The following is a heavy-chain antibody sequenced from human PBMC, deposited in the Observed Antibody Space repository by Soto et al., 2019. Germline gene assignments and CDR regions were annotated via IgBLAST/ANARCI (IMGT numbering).Heavy chain of an antibody. CDR2: IYYSGST. CDR3: ARGITYYDSSGYPRVYNWFDP. Sequence: SETLSLTCPVSGGSISSYYWRWIRQPPGKGLEWIGYIYYSGSTNYNPSLKSRVTISVDTSKNQFSLKLSSVTAADTAVYYCARGITYYDSSGYPRVYNWFDPWGQGTLVTVSS. V-gene: IGHV4-59*01. D-gene: IGHD3-22*01. J-gene: IGHJ5*02. CDR1: GGSISSYY.